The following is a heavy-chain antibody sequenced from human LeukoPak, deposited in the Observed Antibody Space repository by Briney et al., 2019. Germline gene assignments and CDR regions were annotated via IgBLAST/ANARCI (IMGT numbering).Heavy chain of an antibody. CDR1: GGSITNYY. CDR3: ARTGNYGVSGASWAFDV. D-gene: IGHD3-10*01. CDR2: IYSSGNT. V-gene: IGHV4-59*08. J-gene: IGHJ3*01. Sequence: PSETLSLTCSLSGGSITNYYWSWIRQPPGKGLEWIACIYSSGNTDYNPSLKSRVTISLGTSNNQFSLRLTSVTAADTAVYYCARTGNYGVSGASWAFDVWGQGTMVTVSS.